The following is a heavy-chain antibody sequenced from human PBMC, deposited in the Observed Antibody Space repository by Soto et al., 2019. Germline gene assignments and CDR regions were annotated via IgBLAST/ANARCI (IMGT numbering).Heavy chain of an antibody. CDR1: GYTFTDYY. Sequence: QVQLVQSGAAVKKPGASVIISCKASGYTFTDYYIHWVRQAPGQGLEWMAISDPTSESTRSAQKFQARVTMNSDTSTATFYRELDSLTSEDTAIYYCARDEVALRGLIRLFEHYNHGMDVWGQGTTVIVSS. V-gene: IGHV1-46*01. CDR2: SDPTSEST. D-gene: IGHD3-10*01. J-gene: IGHJ6*02. CDR3: ARDEVALRGLIRLFEHYNHGMDV.